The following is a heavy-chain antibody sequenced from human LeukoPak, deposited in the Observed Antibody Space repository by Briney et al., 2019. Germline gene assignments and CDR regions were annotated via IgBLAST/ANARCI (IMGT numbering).Heavy chain of an antibody. D-gene: IGHD6-13*01. CDR2: IYHSGST. V-gene: IGHV4-4*02. CDR3: AKMGGSSTYFDY. CDR1: GGSISSSNW. Sequence: PSGTLSLTCAVSGGSISSSNWWSCLRQPPGKGLEWIGEIYHSGSTNYNPSLKSRVTISVDKSKNQFSLKLNSVTAADTAVYYCAKMGGSSTYFDYWGPGTLVTVSS. J-gene: IGHJ4*02.